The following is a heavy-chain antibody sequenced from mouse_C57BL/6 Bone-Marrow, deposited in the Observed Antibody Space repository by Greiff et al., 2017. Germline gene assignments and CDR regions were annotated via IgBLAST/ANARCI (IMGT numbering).Heavy chain of an antibody. V-gene: IGHV7-1*01. D-gene: IGHD1-1*01. J-gene: IGHJ1*03. CDR2: SRNKANDYTT. Sequence: EVNVVESGGGLVQSGRSLRLSCATSGFTFSDFYMEWVRQAPGKGLEWIAASRNKANDYTTEYSASVKGRFIVSRDTSQSILYLQMNALRAEDTAIYYCARDAGGSSFYWYFDVWGTGTTVTVSS. CDR3: ARDAGGSSFYWYFDV. CDR1: GFTFSDFY.